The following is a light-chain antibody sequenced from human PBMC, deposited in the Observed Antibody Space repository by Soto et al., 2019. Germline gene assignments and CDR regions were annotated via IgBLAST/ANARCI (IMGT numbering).Light chain of an antibody. CDR3: QQFNSYPV. CDR1: QGISGA. CDR2: DAS. Sequence: AIQLTQSPSSLSASVGERSTTTGRESQGISGALAWYQQKPGKAPKLLIYDASSLESGVPSRFSGSGSGTDFTLTISSLQPEDFATYYCQQFNSYPVFGPGTKVDIK. V-gene: IGKV1-13*02. J-gene: IGKJ3*01.